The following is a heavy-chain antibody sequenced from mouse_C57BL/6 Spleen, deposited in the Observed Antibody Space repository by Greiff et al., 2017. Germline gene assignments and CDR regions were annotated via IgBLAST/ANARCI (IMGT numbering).Heavy chain of an antibody. CDR2: IYPGDGDT. J-gene: IGHJ3*01. V-gene: IGHV1-82*01. CDR3: ARSLYGYDGAWFAY. D-gene: IGHD2-2*01. CDR1: GYAFSSSW. Sequence: QVQLKQSGPELVKPGASVKISCKASGYAFSSSWMNWVKQRPGKGLEWIGRIYPGDGDTNYNGKFKGKATLTADKSSSTAYMQLSSLTSEDSAVYFGARSLYGYDGAWFAYWGQGTLVTVSA.